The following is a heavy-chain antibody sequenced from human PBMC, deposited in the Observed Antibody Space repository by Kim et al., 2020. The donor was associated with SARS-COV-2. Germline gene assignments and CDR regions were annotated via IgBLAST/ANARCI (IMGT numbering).Heavy chain of an antibody. CDR1: GFTFSSYA. V-gene: IGHV3-33*06. J-gene: IGHJ3*02. Sequence: GGSLRLSCAASGFTFSSYAMHWVRQAPGKGLEWVAVIWYDGSNKYYADSVKGRFTISRDNSKNTLYLQMNSLRAEDTAVYYCAKIGITMVRGVKGAFDIWGQGTMVTVSS. D-gene: IGHD3-10*01. CDR2: IWYDGSNK. CDR3: AKIGITMVRGVKGAFDI.